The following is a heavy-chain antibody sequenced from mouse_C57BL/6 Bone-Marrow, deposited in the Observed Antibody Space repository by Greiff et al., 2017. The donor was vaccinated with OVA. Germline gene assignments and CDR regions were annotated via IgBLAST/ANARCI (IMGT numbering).Heavy chain of an antibody. V-gene: IGHV2-6-1*01. CDR2: IWSDGST. Sequence: VQGVESGPGLVAPSQSLSITCTVSGFSLTSYGVHWVRQPPGKGLEWLVVIWSDGSTTYNSALKSRLSISKDNSKSQVFLKMNSLQTDDTAMYYCARHHGNYYYAMDYWGQGTSVTVSS. J-gene: IGHJ4*01. D-gene: IGHD2-1*01. CDR3: ARHHGNYYYAMDY. CDR1: GFSLTSYG.